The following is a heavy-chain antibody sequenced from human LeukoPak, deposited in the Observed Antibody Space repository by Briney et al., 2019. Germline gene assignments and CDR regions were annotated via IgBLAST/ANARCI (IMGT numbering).Heavy chain of an antibody. V-gene: IGHV4-59*01. CDR3: AKASGGVYYYYMDV. J-gene: IGHJ6*03. CDR1: GGSFSGYY. CDR2: IYYSGST. Sequence: SETLSLTCAVYGGSFSGYYWSWIRQPPGKGLEWIGYIYYSGSTNYNPSLKSRVTISVDTSKNQFSLKLSSVTAADTAVYYCAKASGGVYYYYMDVWGKGTTVTVSS. D-gene: IGHD2-15*01.